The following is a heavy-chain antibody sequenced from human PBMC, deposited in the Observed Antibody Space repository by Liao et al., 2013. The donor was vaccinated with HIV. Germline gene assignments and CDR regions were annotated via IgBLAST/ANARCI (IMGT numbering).Heavy chain of an antibody. CDR2: IYYTGST. CDR3: ARVFRTVI. V-gene: IGHV4-59*01. J-gene: IGHJ4*02. Sequence: QVQLQESGPGLVKPSGTLSLTCTVSGGSISTYYWSWIRQPPGQGLEWIGYIYYTGSTNYNPSLKSRVTISVDTSKNQFSLKLSSVTAADTAVYYCARVFRTVIWGQGTLVTVSS. CDR1: GGSISTYY. D-gene: IGHD4-11*01.